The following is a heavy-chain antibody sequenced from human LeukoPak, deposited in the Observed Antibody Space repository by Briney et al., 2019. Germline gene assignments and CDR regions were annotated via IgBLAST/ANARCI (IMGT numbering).Heavy chain of an antibody. V-gene: IGHV1-8*01. Sequence: AASVKVSCKTSGYPFINYDINWVRQASGQGLEWMGWMRPNSGKTGYAQKFQGRITMTRNISISTAYMELSSLRFDDTAVYFCAQGRGGQAGSYFPSWGQGALVTVSS. D-gene: IGHD1-26*01. J-gene: IGHJ4*02. CDR3: AQGRGGQAGSYFPS. CDR2: MRPNSGKT. CDR1: GYPFINYD.